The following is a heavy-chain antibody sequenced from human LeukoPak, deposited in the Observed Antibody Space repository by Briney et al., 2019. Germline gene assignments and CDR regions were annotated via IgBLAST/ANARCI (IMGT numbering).Heavy chain of an antibody. Sequence: ASVKVSCKASGYNFPSFGLTWVRQAPGQGLEWMGWIGAYNGNTDYVQNLQGRVTMTTDTSTSTAYMELRSLRSDDTAVYYCARVGTAYDGGTYYPDAFDIWGQGTLITVSS. D-gene: IGHD3-22*01. CDR2: IGAYNGNT. CDR3: ARVGTAYDGGTYYPDAFDI. V-gene: IGHV1-18*01. J-gene: IGHJ3*02. CDR1: GYNFPSFG.